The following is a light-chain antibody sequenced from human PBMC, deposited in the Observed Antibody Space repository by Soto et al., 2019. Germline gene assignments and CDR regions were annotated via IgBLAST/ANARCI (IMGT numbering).Light chain of an antibody. Sequence: DIQMTQSPSTLSASVRDRVTITCRANQSIRSWLAWYQQKPGKAPKLLIYKASTLESGVPSRFSGSGSGTDFTLTISSLQPDDFATYYHHQYNAYPYTFGQGTKLE. J-gene: IGKJ2*01. CDR3: HQYNAYPYT. CDR2: KAS. CDR1: QSIRSW. V-gene: IGKV1-5*03.